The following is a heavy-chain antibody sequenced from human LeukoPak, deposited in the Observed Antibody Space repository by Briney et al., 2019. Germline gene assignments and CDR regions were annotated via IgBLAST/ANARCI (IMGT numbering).Heavy chain of an antibody. J-gene: IGHJ5*02. D-gene: IGHD5-18*01. V-gene: IGHV4-34*01. CDR3: ARGWRDTAMVINWFDP. Sequence: PSETLSLTCAVYGGSFSGYYWSWIRQPPGKGLEWIGEINHSGSTNYNPSLKSRVTISVDTSKNQFSPKLSSVTAADTAVYYCARGWRDTAMVINWFDPWGQGTLVTVSS. CDR1: GGSFSGYY. CDR2: INHSGST.